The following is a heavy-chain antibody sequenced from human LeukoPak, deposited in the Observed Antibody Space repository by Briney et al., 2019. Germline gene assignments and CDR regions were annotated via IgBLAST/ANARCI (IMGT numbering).Heavy chain of an antibody. CDR3: ASTGGTMATLDDY. D-gene: IGHD5-24*01. CDR2: IRYDGSNK. J-gene: IGHJ4*02. CDR1: GFTFSSYG. Sequence: GGSLRLSCAASGFTFSSYGMHWVRQAPGKGLEWVAFIRYDGSNKYYADSVKGRFTISRDNSKNTLYLQMNSLRAEDTAVYYCASTGGTMATLDDYWGQGTLVTVSS. V-gene: IGHV3-30*02.